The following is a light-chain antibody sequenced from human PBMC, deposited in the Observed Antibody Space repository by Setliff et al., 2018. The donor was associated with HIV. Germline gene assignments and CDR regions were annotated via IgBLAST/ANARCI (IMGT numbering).Light chain of an antibody. J-gene: IGLJ2*01. Sequence: QSALTQPPSASGSPGQSVTISCTGTSSDVGGYNYVSWYQQHPGKAPQVMIYEVNKRPSGVPDRFSGSKSSNTASLTVSGLQADDEADYYCSSYAGSNNMIFGGGTKVTVL. V-gene: IGLV2-8*01. CDR1: SSDVGGYNY. CDR2: EVN. CDR3: SSYAGSNNMI.